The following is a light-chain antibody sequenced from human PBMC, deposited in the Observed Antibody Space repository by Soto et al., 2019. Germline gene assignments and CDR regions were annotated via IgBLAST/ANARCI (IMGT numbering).Light chain of an antibody. CDR1: QSVRSNY. J-gene: IGKJ2*01. V-gene: IGKV3-20*01. CDR3: QHYGSSAST. CDR2: GAS. Sequence: EIVLTQSPGTLSLSPGERATLSCRASQSVRSNYLAWYQQKPGQAPRLLIYGASSRATGIPDRFSGSGSGTDFTLTITRLEPEDFAVYYCQHYGSSASTFGQGTKLEIK.